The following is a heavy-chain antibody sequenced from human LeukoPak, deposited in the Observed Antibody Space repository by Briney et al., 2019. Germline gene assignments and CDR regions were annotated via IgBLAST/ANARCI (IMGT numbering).Heavy chain of an antibody. CDR2: IYYSGST. V-gene: IGHV4-59*01. Sequence: PSETLSLTCTASGGSISSYYWSWIRQPPGKGLEWIGYIYYSGSTNYNPSLKSRVTISVDTSKNQFSLKLSSVTAADTAVYYCARESYYDILTGYRRGYYYYYMDVWGKGTTVTVSS. D-gene: IGHD3-9*01. CDR3: ARESYYDILTGYRRGYYYYYMDV. CDR1: GGSISSYY. J-gene: IGHJ6*03.